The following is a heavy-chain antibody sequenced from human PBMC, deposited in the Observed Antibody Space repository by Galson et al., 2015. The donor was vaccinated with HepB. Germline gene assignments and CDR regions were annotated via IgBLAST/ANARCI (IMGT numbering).Heavy chain of an antibody. D-gene: IGHD6-19*01. J-gene: IGHJ6*02. CDR2: VSGSGGST. CDR1: GFTFSSYA. V-gene: IGHV3-23*01. CDR3: ARDPSPRSSGYFGPPAYSYGLDV. Sequence: SLRLSCAAFGFTFSSYAMSWVRQAPGKGLEWVSTVSGSGGSTHYADSVKGRFTISRDNVKNSLYLEMNSLGAEDTAVYYCARDPSPRSSGYFGPPAYSYGLDVWGLGTTVTVSS.